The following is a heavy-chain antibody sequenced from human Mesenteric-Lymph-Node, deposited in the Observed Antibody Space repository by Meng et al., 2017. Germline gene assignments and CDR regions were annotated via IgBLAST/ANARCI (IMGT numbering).Heavy chain of an antibody. D-gene: IGHD4-23*01. CDR1: GGTFSSYT. CDR3: ASGGNWGYYFDY. J-gene: IGHJ4*02. Sequence: SVKVSCKASGGTFSSYTISWVRQAPGQGLEWMGRIIPILGIANYAQKFQGRVTITADKSTSTAYMELSSLRSEDTAVYYCASGGNWGYYFDYWGQGTLVTVSS. CDR2: IIPILGIA. V-gene: IGHV1-69*02.